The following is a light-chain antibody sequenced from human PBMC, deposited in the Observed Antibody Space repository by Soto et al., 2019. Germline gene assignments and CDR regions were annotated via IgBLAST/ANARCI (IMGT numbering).Light chain of an antibody. CDR2: GAT. J-gene: IGKJ3*01. Sequence: IQMTQSPSTVSASVGDRVTITCRASQDVRNWIAWDQQRPGKAPKYLIHGATTLESGVPSRFSGSGSGTDSTLTSSNVQPEDFAAYYCQQVADFPLTFGPGTKVNIK. CDR3: QQVADFPLT. CDR1: QDVRNW. V-gene: IGKV1-12*01.